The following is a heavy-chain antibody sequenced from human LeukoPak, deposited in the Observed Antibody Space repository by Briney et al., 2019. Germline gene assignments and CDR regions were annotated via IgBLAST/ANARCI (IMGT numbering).Heavy chain of an antibody. D-gene: IGHD3-16*01. CDR2: IYYSGIT. J-gene: IGHJ3*02. Sequence: PSETLSLTCTVSGGSISTYYWSWIRQPPGKGLEWSGYIYYSGITNYNPSLKSRVTISVDTSKNQFSLNLSSATAADTPVYNCARDYAGSAFDIWGTVIIVTAAS. CDR3: ARDYAGSAFDI. CDR1: GGSISTYY. V-gene: IGHV4-59*01.